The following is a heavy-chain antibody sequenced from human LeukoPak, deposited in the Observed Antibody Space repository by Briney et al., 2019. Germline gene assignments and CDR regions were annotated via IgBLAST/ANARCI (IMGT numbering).Heavy chain of an antibody. V-gene: IGHV6-1*01. J-gene: IGHJ4*02. CDR2: TYYKSAWYS. CDR1: GDSVSRDSVA. CDR3: ARGTGWPQFDY. D-gene: IGHD6-19*01. Sequence: SQTLSLTCAISGDSVSRDSVAWNWIRQSPSRGLEWLGRTYYKSAWYSDYAVSVKGRITINPDTSKNQFSLQPNSVSPEDTAVYYCARGTGWPQFDYWGQGTLVTVSS.